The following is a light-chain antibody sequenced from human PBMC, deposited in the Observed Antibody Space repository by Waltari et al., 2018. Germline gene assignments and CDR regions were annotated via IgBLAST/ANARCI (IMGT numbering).Light chain of an antibody. Sequence: SYVLTQSPSVSVAPGQTASITCGGNNLGCKCVHWYQQRPGQAPVLVVYDNSDRPQGIPERFSGSNSGNTATLTITRVEAADEADYYCQVWDSTSDHVLFAGGTKLTVL. CDR2: DNS. CDR1: NLGCKC. CDR3: QVWDSTSDHVL. J-gene: IGLJ2*01. V-gene: IGLV3-21*02.